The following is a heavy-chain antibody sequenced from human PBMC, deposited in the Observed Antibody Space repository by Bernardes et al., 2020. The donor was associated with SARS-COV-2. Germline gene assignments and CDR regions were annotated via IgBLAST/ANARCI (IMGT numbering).Heavy chain of an antibody. V-gene: IGHV4-39*02. CDR2: IYYSGST. CDR1: GGSISSSSYY. D-gene: IGHD6-19*01. CDR3: AKDGGGWWTTGWYYFDY. Sequence: TLSLTCTVSGGSISSSSYYWGWIRQPPGKGLEWIGSIYYSGSTYYNPSLKSRVTISVDTSKNQFSLKLSSVTAADTAVYYCAKDGGGWWTTGWYYFDYWGQGTLVAVSS. J-gene: IGHJ4*02.